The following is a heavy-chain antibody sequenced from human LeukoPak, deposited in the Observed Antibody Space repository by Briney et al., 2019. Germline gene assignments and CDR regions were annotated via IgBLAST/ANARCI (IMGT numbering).Heavy chain of an antibody. J-gene: IGHJ5*02. CDR1: GGSISSYY. CDR3: ARILTTVVTPAYWFDP. Sequence: SETLSPTCTVSGGSISSYYWSWIRQPPGKGLEWIGYIYYSGSTNYNPSLKSRVTISVDTSKNQFSLKLSSVTAADTAVYYCARILTTVVTPAYWFDPWGQGTLVTVSS. CDR2: IYYSGST. D-gene: IGHD4-23*01. V-gene: IGHV4-59*01.